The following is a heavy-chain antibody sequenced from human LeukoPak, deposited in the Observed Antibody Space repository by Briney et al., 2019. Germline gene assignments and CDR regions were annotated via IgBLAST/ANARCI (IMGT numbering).Heavy chain of an antibody. CDR3: ARASLVAAGTAAFDY. D-gene: IGHD6-13*01. Sequence: GGSLRLSCAASGFTFSSYWMSWVRQAPGKGLEWVANIKQDGSEKYYVDSVKGRFTISRDNAKNSLYLQMNSLRAEDTAVYYCARASLVAAGTAAFDYWGQGTLVTVSS. CDR2: IKQDGSEK. J-gene: IGHJ4*02. V-gene: IGHV3-7*01. CDR1: GFTFSSYW.